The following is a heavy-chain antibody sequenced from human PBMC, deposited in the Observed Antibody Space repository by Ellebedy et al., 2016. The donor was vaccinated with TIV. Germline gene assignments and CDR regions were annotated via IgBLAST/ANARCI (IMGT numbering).Heavy chain of an antibody. Sequence: GESLKISCAASGFTFSTYAMSWVRRAPGKGLEWVSVMSGTGGRGSTYYADSVRGRFTISRDNSKNTVHVQMSSLRVEDTAVYYCARDYYGSGSYSSDWGQGTLVTVSS. J-gene: IGHJ4*02. V-gene: IGHV3-23*01. CDR2: MSGTGGRGST. CDR1: GFTFSTYA. CDR3: ARDYYGSGSYSSD. D-gene: IGHD3-10*01.